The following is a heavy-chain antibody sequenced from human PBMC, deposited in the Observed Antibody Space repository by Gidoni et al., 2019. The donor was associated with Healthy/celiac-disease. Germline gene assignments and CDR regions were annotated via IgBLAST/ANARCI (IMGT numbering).Heavy chain of an antibody. D-gene: IGHD4-17*01. CDR3: ARTMTTVTSPPFFDY. Sequence: QVQLQESGPGLVKPSETLSLTCTVSGGSISSYYWSWIRQPPGKGLEWIGYIYYSGSTNYNPSLKSRVTISVDTSKNQFSLKLSSVTAADTAVYYCARTMTTVTSPPFFDYWGQGTLVTVSS. V-gene: IGHV4-59*01. CDR1: GGSISSYY. CDR2: IYYSGST. J-gene: IGHJ4*02.